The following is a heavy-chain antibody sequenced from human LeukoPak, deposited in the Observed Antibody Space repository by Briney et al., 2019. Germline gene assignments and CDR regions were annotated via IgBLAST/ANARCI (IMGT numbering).Heavy chain of an antibody. CDR2: ISWNSGSI. CDR1: GFTFSSYA. V-gene: IGHV3-9*01. Sequence: PGKSLRLSCAASGFTFSSYAMHWVRQAPGKGLEWVSGISWNSGSIGYADSVKGRFTISRDNAKNSLYLQMNSLRAEDTALYYCAKELPLGSGGDCVFDYWGQGTLVTVSS. CDR3: AKELPLGSGGDCVFDY. D-gene: IGHD2-21*02. J-gene: IGHJ4*02.